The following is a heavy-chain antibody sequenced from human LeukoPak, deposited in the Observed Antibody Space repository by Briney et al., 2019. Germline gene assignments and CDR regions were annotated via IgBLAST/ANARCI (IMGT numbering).Heavy chain of an antibody. CDR3: ATGNYHAFDI. V-gene: IGHV3-33*03. CDR1: GFTFSSYG. Sequence: GGSLRLSCAASGFTFSSYGMHWVRQAPGKGLEWVAVIWYDGSNKYYADSVKGRFTISRDNAKNTLYLQMNSLRAEDTAVCYCATGNYHAFDIWGQGTMVTVSS. J-gene: IGHJ3*02. D-gene: IGHD1-7*01. CDR2: IWYDGSNK.